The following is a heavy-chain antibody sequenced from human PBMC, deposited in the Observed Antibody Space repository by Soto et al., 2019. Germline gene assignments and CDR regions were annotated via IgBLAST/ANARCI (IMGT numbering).Heavy chain of an antibody. CDR1: GGSISSYY. CDR2: IYYSGST. J-gene: IGHJ4*02. CDR3: ARQVGGDYDFDY. Sequence: PSETLSLTCTVSGGSISSYYWSWIRQPPGKGLEWIGYIYYSGSTNYNPSLKSRVTISVDTSKNQFSLKLSSVTAADTAVYYCARQVGGDYDFDYWGQGTLVTVSS. V-gene: IGHV4-59*08. D-gene: IGHD4-17*01.